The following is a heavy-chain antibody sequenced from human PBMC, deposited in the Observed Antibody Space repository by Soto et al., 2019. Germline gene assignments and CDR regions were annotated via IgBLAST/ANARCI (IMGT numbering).Heavy chain of an antibody. D-gene: IGHD2-8*01. CDR2: IYYSGST. CDR1: GGSISSYY. V-gene: IGHV4-59*01. CDR3: ARDTLNGGFDY. Sequence: QVQLQESGPGLVKPSETLSLTCTVSGGSISSYYWSWIRQPPGKGLEWIGYIYYSGSTKYNPSLKSRVTISVDTSKNQFSLKLSSVTAADTAVYYCARDTLNGGFDYWGQGTLVTVSS. J-gene: IGHJ4*02.